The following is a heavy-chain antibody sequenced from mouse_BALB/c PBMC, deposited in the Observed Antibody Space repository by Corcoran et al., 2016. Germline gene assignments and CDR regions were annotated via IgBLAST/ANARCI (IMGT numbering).Heavy chain of an antibody. J-gene: IGHJ1*01. V-gene: IGHV14-3*02. CDR2: IDPANGNT. CDR1: GVNIKDTY. Sequence: EVKLQQFGAELVKPRASVTLSCTASGVNIKDTYMHWVKQRPEQGLEWIGRIDPANGNTKYDPKFQGKATITADTSSNKAYLQLSSLTSECTAVYYSARWDWYLDVWGAGSTVTVSS. CDR3: ARWDWYLDV.